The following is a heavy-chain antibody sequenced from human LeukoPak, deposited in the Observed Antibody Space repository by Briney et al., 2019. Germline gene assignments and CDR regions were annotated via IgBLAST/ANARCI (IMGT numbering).Heavy chain of an antibody. CDR3: ARDSNIVVVPAAIRDGSVGGERYDY. CDR1: GGTFSSYT. J-gene: IGHJ4*02. V-gene: IGHV1-69*04. D-gene: IGHD2-2*02. CDR2: IIPILGIA. Sequence: SVKVSCKASGGTFSSYTISWVRQAPGQGPEWMGRIIPILGIANYAQKFQGRVTITADKSTSTAYMELSSLRSEDTAVYYCARDSNIVVVPAAIRDGSVGGERYDYWGQGTLVTVSS.